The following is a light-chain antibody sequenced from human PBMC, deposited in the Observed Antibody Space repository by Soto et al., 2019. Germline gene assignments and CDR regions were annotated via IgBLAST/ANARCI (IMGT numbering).Light chain of an antibody. Sequence: QSVLTQPPSASGTPGQPVTISCSGSSSNIGTGYVYWYQQRPGSAPKFLIYRNSLRPSGVPDRFSGSKSGTSASLAIGGLRSEDEADYYCASWDDRLTVVFGGGTKLTVL. CDR1: SSNIGTGY. CDR2: RNS. V-gene: IGLV1-47*01. CDR3: ASWDDRLTVV. J-gene: IGLJ2*01.